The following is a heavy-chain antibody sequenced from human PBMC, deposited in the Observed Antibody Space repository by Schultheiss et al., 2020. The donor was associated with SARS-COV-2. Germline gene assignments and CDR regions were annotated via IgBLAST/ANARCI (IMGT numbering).Heavy chain of an antibody. Sequence: SETLSLTCTVSGGSISSYYWSWIRQPPGKGLEWIGYIYYSGSTNYNPSLKSRVTISVDTSKNQFSLKLSSVTAADTAVYYCARGEEDYYGSGSYYNVYYYYGMDVWGQGTTVTVSS. CDR2: IYYSGST. J-gene: IGHJ6*02. CDR3: ARGEEDYYGSGSYYNVYYYYGMDV. CDR1: GGSISSYY. V-gene: IGHV4-59*01. D-gene: IGHD3-10*01.